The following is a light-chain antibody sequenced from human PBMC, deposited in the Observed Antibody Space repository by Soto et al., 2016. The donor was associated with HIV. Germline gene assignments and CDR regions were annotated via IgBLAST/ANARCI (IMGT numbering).Light chain of an antibody. V-gene: IGLV3-1*01. CDR2: QDA. CDR3: QAWDSSTGV. Sequence: SYELTQPPSVSVSPRTDSQKSPVLEINCGKSNVSWYQQKPGQSPVLVIYQDAMRPSGIPERFSGSNSGNTATLTISGAQTMDEADYYCQAWDSSTGVFGGGTELTVL. J-gene: IGLJ2*01. CDR1: NCGKSN.